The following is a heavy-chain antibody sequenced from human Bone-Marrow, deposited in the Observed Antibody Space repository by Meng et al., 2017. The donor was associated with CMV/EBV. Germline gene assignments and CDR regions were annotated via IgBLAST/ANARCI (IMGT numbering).Heavy chain of an antibody. V-gene: IGHV4-39*07. CDR3: ARSITIFGAEHD. Sequence: GSLRLSCTVSGGSISSSSYYWGWIRQPPGKGLEWIGSIYYSGSTYYNPSLKSRVTISVDTSKNQFSLKLGSMTVADTGMYYCARSITIFGAEHDWGQGTLVTVSS. CDR1: GGSISSSSYY. J-gene: IGHJ1*01. D-gene: IGHD3-3*01. CDR2: IYYSGST.